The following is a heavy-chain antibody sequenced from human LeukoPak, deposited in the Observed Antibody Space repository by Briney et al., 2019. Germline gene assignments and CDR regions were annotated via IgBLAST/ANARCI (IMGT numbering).Heavy chain of an antibody. Sequence: GSLRLSCAASGFTFRNYAMTWVRQAPGKGLDRVALIGARDGRTYYADPVKGRFTISRDNFKNTLYLQMNSLRAEDTAIYYCAKGLYDYALDVWGQGTAVTVSS. CDR2: IGARDGRT. CDR3: AKGLYDYALDV. CDR1: GFTFRNYA. V-gene: IGHV3-23*01. J-gene: IGHJ6*02.